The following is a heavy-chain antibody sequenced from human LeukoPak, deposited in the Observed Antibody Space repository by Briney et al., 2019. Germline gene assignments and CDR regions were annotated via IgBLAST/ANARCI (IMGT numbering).Heavy chain of an antibody. D-gene: IGHD2-15*01. CDR1: GYTFTSYD. Sequence: ASVKVSCKASGYTFTSYDINWVRRATGQGLEWMGWMNPNSGNTGYAQKFQGRVTMTRNTSISTAYMELSSLRSEDTAVYYCASSPYCSGGSCYSIRNKNWFDPWGQGTLVTVSS. CDR2: MNPNSGNT. CDR3: ASSPYCSGGSCYSIRNKNWFDP. J-gene: IGHJ5*02. V-gene: IGHV1-8*01.